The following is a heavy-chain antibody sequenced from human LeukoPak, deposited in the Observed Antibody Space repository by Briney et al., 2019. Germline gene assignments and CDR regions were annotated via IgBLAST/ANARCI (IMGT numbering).Heavy chain of an antibody. CDR3: ATYTNWVAGDV. CDR1: GFTFSKSW. Sequence: GGSLRLSCTASGFTFSKSWMSWVRQAPGKGLEWVADIKGEGSVKHYVDSVKDRFTISRDNAKHSLYLQMNSLRVEDTAVYYCATYTNWVAGDVWGQGTTVSVSS. CDR2: IKGEGSVK. V-gene: IGHV3-7*01. J-gene: IGHJ6*02. D-gene: IGHD7-27*01.